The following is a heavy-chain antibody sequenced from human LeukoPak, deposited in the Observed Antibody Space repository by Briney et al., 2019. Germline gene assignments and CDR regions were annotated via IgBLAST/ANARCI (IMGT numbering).Heavy chain of an antibody. V-gene: IGHV3-23*01. CDR2: ISGTGGNT. Sequence: GGSLRLSCAASGFTFSNYAMSWVRQAPGKGLEWVSAISGTGGNTYYADSVKGRFTISRDNSRHTLYLQMNSLGAEDTAVYYCAKDTRALLRLGYFDCWGQGTLVTVSS. D-gene: IGHD1-26*01. CDR3: AKDTRALLRLGYFDC. CDR1: GFTFSNYA. J-gene: IGHJ4*02.